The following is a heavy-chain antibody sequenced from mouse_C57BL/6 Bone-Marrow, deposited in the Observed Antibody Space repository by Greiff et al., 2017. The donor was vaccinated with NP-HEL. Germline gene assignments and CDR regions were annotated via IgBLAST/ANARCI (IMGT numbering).Heavy chain of an antibody. CDR3: ARCGGFITAVVATDWYFDV. Sequence: QVQLQQPGAELVKPGASVKLSCKASGYTFTSYWMHWVKQRPGQGLEWIGMFHPNSGGTNYNEKFKSKATLTVDKSSSTAYMHLRSLTSEDSAVYNCARCGGFITAVVATDWYFDVWGTGTTVTVSS. CDR2: FHPNSGGT. CDR1: GYTFTSYW. J-gene: IGHJ1*03. V-gene: IGHV1-64*01. D-gene: IGHD1-1*01.